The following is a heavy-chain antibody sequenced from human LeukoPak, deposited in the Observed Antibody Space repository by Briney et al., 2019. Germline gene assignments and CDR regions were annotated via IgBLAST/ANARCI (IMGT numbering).Heavy chain of an antibody. Sequence: GGSLRLSCAASGFTFSSYAMHWVRQAPGKGLEWVAVISYDGSNKYYADSVKGRFTISRDNSKNTLYLQMNSLRAEDTAVYYCARDTLGGYYYDSSGYYDYWGQGTLVTVSS. V-gene: IGHV3-30-3*01. CDR1: GFTFSSYA. D-gene: IGHD3-22*01. CDR2: ISYDGSNK. CDR3: ARDTLGGYYYDSSGYYDY. J-gene: IGHJ4*02.